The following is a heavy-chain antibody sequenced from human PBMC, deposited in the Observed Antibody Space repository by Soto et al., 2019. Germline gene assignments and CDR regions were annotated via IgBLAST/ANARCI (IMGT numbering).Heavy chain of an antibody. Sequence: EVQLLESGGGLVQPGGSLRLSCAASGFNFNNFAFNWVRQAPGRGLEWVSTVTVTGETTYYADSVRGRFTISRDNSRSTLFLQLNSLRAEDTAVYYCARSGCHYPACYPYYYYVDVWGKGTTVTVSS. D-gene: IGHD3-22*01. CDR2: VTVTGETT. CDR3: ARSGCHYPACYPYYYYVDV. V-gene: IGHV3-23*01. J-gene: IGHJ6*03. CDR1: GFNFNNFA.